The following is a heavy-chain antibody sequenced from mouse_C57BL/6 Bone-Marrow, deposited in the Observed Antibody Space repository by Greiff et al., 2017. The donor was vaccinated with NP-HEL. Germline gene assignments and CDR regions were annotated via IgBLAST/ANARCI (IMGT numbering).Heavy chain of an antibody. D-gene: IGHD1-1*01. Sequence: VQLQQPGAELVMPGASVKLSCKASGYTFTSYWMHWVKQRPGQGLEWIGEIDPSDSYTNYNQKFKGKSTLTVDKSSSTAYMQLSSLTSEDSAVYYCARHYGSSCWYFDVWGTGTTVTVSS. J-gene: IGHJ1*03. CDR2: IDPSDSYT. V-gene: IGHV1-69*01. CDR1: GYTFTSYW. CDR3: ARHYGSSCWYFDV.